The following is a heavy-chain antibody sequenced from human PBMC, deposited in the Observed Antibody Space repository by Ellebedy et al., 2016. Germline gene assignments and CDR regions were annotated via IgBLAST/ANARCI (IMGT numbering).Heavy chain of an antibody. CDR1: GYTLTELS. Sequence: ASVKVSXKVSGYTLTELSMHWVRQAPGQGLEWMGWISAYNGNTNYAQKLQGRVTMTTDTSTSTAYMELRSLRSDDTAVYYCALGDYYDSSGREADYWGQGTLVTVSS. CDR2: ISAYNGNT. V-gene: IGHV1-18*01. CDR3: ALGDYYDSSGREADY. J-gene: IGHJ4*02. D-gene: IGHD3-22*01.